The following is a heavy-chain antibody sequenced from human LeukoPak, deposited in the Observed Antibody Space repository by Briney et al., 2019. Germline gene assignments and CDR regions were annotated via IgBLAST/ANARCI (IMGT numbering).Heavy chain of an antibody. Sequence: TSETLSLTCTVSGGSISSYYWSWIRQPPGKGLEWIGYIYYSGSTNYNPSLKSRVTISIDTSKNQFSLKLSSVTAADTAVYYCASVDYVWGSFYWGQGTLVTVSS. D-gene: IGHD3-16*01. J-gene: IGHJ4*02. V-gene: IGHV4-59*01. CDR3: ASVDYVWGSFY. CDR2: IYYSGST. CDR1: GGSISSYY.